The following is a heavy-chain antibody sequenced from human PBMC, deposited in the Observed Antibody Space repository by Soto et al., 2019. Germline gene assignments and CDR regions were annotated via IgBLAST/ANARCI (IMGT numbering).Heavy chain of an antibody. J-gene: IGHJ4*02. Sequence: GGSLRLSCAASGFTFSSYGMHWVRQAPGKGLEWVAVIWYDGSNKYYADSVKGRFTISRDNSKNTLYLQMNSLRAEDTAVYYCARDQEDSSGWYVGLEQKRFDYWGQGTLVTVSS. V-gene: IGHV3-33*01. CDR2: IWYDGSNK. CDR1: GFTFSSYG. D-gene: IGHD6-19*01. CDR3: ARDQEDSSGWYVGLEQKRFDY.